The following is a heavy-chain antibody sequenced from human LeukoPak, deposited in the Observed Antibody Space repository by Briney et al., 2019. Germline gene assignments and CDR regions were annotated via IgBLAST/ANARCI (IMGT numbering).Heavy chain of an antibody. J-gene: IGHJ6*02. V-gene: IGHV3-23*01. CDR3: AKDQLLGLDYYYGMDV. CDR1: GFTFRTYA. Sequence: PGGSLRLSCTASGFTFRTYAMSWVRQAPGKGLEWVSAITDSGGNTYYADSVKGRFTISRDNSKNTLYLQMNSLRAEDTAVYYCAKDQLLGLDYYYGMDVWGQGTTVTVSS. D-gene: IGHD6-6*01. CDR2: ITDSGGNT.